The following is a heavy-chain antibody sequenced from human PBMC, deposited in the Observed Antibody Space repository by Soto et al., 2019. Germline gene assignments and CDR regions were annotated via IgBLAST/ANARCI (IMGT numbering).Heavy chain of an antibody. CDR2: ISGSGGST. CDR1: GFTFSSYA. Sequence: EVQLLESGGGLVQPGGSLRLSCAASGFTFSSYAMSWVRQAPGKGLEWVSAISGSGGSTYYADSVKGRFTISRDNSKNTLYPQMNSLRPEHTAVYYCAKASPVVRALDPWCQGNLVTAAS. D-gene: IGHD3-10*02. V-gene: IGHV3-23*01. CDR3: AKASPVVRALDP. J-gene: IGHJ5*02.